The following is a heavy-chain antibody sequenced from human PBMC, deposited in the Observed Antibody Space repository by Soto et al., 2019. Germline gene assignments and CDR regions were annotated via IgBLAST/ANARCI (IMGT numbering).Heavy chain of an antibody. CDR1: GFTFSSYA. D-gene: IGHD6-13*01. CDR2: ISYDGSNK. J-gene: IGHJ3*02. CDR3: ARDCAPMIYSSRWYGAFDI. Sequence: GGSLRLSCAASGFTFSSYAMHWVRQAPGKGLEWVAVISYDGSNKYYADSVKGRFTISRDNSKNTLYLQMNSLRAEDTAVYDSARDCAPMIYSSRWYGAFDIWGQGTMVTVSS. V-gene: IGHV3-30-3*01.